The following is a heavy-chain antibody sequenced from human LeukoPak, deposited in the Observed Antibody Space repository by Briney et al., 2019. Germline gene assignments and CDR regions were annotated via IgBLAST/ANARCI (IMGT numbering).Heavy chain of an antibody. CDR2: IYTSGST. CDR1: GGSISSYY. D-gene: IGHD2-2*01. CDR3: ARDSKYQLLPHYYYYYMDV. Sequence: SETLSLTCTVSGGSISSYYWSWIRQPAGKGLEWIGRIYTSGSTNYNPSLKSRVTMSVDTSKNQFSLKLSSVTAADTAVYYCARDSKYQLLPHYYYYYMDVWGKGTTVTVSS. J-gene: IGHJ6*03. V-gene: IGHV4-4*07.